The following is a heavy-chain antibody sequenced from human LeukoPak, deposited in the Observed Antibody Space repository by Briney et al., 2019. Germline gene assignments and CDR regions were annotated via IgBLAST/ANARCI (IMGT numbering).Heavy chain of an antibody. CDR3: ARDPALDTYYYYYMDV. CDR1: GYTFTRYY. D-gene: IGHD5-18*01. J-gene: IGHJ6*03. V-gene: IGHV1-2*02. CDR2: INPNSGGT. Sequence: ASVKVSCKASGYTFTRYYMHWVRQAPGQGLGWMGWINPNSGGTNYAQKFQGRGTMTRATSISTAYMELSRLRSDDTAVYSCARDPALDTYYYYYMDVWGKGTTVTLSS.